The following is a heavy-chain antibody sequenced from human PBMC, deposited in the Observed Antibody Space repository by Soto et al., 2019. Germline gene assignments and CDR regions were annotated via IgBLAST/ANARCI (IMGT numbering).Heavy chain of an antibody. Sequence: VQLLESGGGLVQPGGSLRLSCAASGFTFSSYAMSWVRQAPGKGLEWVSSISTSGGSTYYADAVKGRFTISRDNSNNTLYLQMNSLRAEDTAVYYCSLSDRYYGMEVWCLGTTVTVSS. V-gene: IGHV3-23*01. CDR2: ISTSGGST. CDR3: SLSDRYYGMEV. CDR1: GFTFSSYA. J-gene: IGHJ6*02.